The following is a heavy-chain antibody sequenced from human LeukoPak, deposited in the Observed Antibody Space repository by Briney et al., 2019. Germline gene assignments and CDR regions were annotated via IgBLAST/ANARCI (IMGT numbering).Heavy chain of an antibody. D-gene: IGHD3/OR15-3a*01. V-gene: IGHV1-24*01. CDR3: SEGPWTQLLNY. Sequence: GASVKVSCKVTGYPLTELSMHWVRQAPGKGLEWMGGFDPGDGKMIYAQKFQGRLTMTEDTSTDTAYMELSSLRSADTALYYCSEGPWTQLLNYWGQGTLHTVSS. CDR2: FDPGDGKM. J-gene: IGHJ4*02. CDR1: GYPLTELS.